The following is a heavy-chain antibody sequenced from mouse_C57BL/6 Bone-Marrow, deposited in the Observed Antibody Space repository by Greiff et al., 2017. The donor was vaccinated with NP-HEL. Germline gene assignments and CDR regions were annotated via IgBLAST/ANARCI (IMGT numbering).Heavy chain of an antibody. CDR3: ARDEGDGAY. D-gene: IGHD3-3*01. Sequence: EVQGVESGGGLVKPGGSLKLSCAASGFTFSSYAMSWVRQTPEKRLEWVATISDGGSYTYYPDNVKGRVTISRDNAKNNLYLQLSHLKSEDTAMYYWARDEGDGAYWGQGTLVTVSA. CDR2: ISDGGSYT. J-gene: IGHJ3*01. V-gene: IGHV5-4*01. CDR1: GFTFSSYA.